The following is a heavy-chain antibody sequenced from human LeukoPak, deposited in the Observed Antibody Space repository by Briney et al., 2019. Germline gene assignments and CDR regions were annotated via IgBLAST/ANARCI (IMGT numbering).Heavy chain of an antibody. V-gene: IGHV3-53*01. D-gene: IGHD6-13*01. CDR3: ASPGEQQLAYYFDY. J-gene: IGHJ4*02. CDR2: IYSGGST. CDR1: GFTVSSNY. Sequence: PGGSLRLSCAASGFTVSSNYMSWVRQAPGKGLEWVSVIYSGGSTYYADSVKGRFTISRDNSKNTLYLQMNSLRAEDTAVYYCASPGEQQLAYYFDYWGQGTLVTVSS.